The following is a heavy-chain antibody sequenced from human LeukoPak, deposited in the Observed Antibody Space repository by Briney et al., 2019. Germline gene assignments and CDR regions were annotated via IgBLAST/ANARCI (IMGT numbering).Heavy chain of an antibody. CDR3: ARDRGVGYCTNGVCSYNWFDP. CDR2: IYYSGST. J-gene: IGHJ5*02. D-gene: IGHD2-8*01. Sequence: GSLRLSCAASGFTFSNAWMSWVRQPPGKGLEWIGYIYYSGSTNYNPSLKSRVTISVDTSKNQFSLKLSSVTAADTAVYYCARDRGVGYCTNGVCSYNWFDPWGQGTLVTVSS. CDR1: GFTFSNAW. V-gene: IGHV4-59*01.